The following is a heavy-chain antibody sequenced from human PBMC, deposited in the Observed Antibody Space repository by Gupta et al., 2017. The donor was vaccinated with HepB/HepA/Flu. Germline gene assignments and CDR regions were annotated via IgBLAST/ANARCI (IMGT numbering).Heavy chain of an antibody. V-gene: IGHV3-23*01. CDR2: ISGSGGST. J-gene: IGHJ5*02. CDR1: GFTFSSYA. D-gene: IGHD4-17*01. Sequence: EVQLLESGGGLVQPGGSLRLSCAASGFTFSSYAMSWVRQAPGKGLEWVSAISGSGGSTYYADSVKGRLTISRDNSKNTLYLQMNSLRAEDTAVYYCAKDFGDGDYVLTSWFDHWGQGTRGTVSA. CDR3: AKDFGDGDYVLTSWFDH.